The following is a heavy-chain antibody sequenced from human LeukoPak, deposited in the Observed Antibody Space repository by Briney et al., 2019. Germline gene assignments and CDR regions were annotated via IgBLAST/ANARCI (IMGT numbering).Heavy chain of an antibody. V-gene: IGHV1-69*13. Sequence: SVKVSCTASGGTFSIYAISWVRQAPGQGLEWMGGIIPIFGTANYAQKFQGRVTITADESTSTAYMELSSLRSEDTAVYYCARSKIYYYGMDVWGQGTTVTVSS. J-gene: IGHJ6*02. CDR1: GGTFSIYA. CDR3: ARSKIYYYGMDV. CDR2: IIPIFGTA.